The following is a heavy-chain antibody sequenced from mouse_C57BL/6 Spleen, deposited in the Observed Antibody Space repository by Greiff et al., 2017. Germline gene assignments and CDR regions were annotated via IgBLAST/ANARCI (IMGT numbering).Heavy chain of an antibody. Sequence: EVKLVESGGGLVQPGGSMKLSCVASGFTFSNYWMNWVRQSPEKGLEWVAQIRLKSDNYATHYAESVKGRFTISRDDSKSSVYLQMNNLRAEDTGIYYCTGSYYYGSSPWFAYWGQGTLVTVSA. J-gene: IGHJ3*01. CDR1: GFTFSNYW. V-gene: IGHV6-3*01. CDR3: TGSYYYGSSPWFAY. D-gene: IGHD1-1*01. CDR2: IRLKSDNYAT.